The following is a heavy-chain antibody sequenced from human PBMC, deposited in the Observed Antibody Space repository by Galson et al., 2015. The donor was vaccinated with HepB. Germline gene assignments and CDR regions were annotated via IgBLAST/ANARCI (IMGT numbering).Heavy chain of an antibody. CDR1: GFTFSTYA. J-gene: IGHJ4*02. CDR2: ISGGGGNT. V-gene: IGHV3-23*01. D-gene: IGHD3-9*01. Sequence: SLRLSCAASGFTFSTYAMSWVRQAPGKGLERVSAISGGGGNTYYADSVKGRFTISRDNSKNTLYLQMNSLRAKDTAVYYGAKILGYDILTGYSAFDYWGQGTLVTVSS. CDR3: AKILGYDILTGYSAFDY.